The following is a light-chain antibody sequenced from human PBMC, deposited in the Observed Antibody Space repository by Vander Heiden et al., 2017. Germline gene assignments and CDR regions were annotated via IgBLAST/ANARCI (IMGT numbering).Light chain of an antibody. Sequence: QSSLTQPASVSGSPGQSITISCTGTSGDVGGYNYVSWSQHHPVKAATLSIYGVTERPAGVSNRFSGSKSGNTASLTISGLQAEDEDDYYCNSYTSSNTLVFGGGTKLTVL. V-gene: IGLV2-14*01. CDR2: GVT. CDR1: SGDVGGYNY. J-gene: IGLJ2*01. CDR3: NSYTSSNTLV.